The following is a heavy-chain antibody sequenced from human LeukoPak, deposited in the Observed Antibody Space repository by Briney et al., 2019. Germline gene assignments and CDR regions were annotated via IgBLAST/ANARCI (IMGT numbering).Heavy chain of an antibody. V-gene: IGHV4-39*01. CDR1: GGSIRSSSYY. CDR2: IYYSGST. Sequence: SETLSLTCTVSGGSIRSSSYYWGWIRQPPGKGLEWIGSIYYSGSTYYNPSLKSRVTISVDTSKNQFSLKLSSVTAADTAVYYCATPGYSSSWYWYVYWGQGTLVTVSS. J-gene: IGHJ4*02. D-gene: IGHD6-13*01. CDR3: ATPGYSSSWYWYVY.